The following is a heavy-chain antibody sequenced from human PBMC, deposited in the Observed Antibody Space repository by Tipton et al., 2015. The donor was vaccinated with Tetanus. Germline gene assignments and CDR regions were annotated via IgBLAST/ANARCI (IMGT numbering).Heavy chain of an antibody. CDR2: IYYSGST. D-gene: IGHD4-17*01. Sequence: TLSLTCTVSGGSISSGGYYWSWIRQHPGKGLEWIGYIYYSGSTYYNPSLKSRVTISVDTSKNQFSLKLSSVTAADTAVYYCASHGETEWYFDLWGRGTLVTVSS. J-gene: IGHJ2*01. V-gene: IGHV4-31*03. CDR1: GGSISSGGYY. CDR3: ASHGETEWYFDL.